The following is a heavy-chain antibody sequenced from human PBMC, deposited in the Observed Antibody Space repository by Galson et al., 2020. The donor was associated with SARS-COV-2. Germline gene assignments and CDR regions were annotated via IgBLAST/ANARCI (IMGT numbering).Heavy chain of an antibody. Sequence: SETLSLTCTVSGVSISVGRYYWSWIRQPAGKGLDIIGRIFPSGSTNYNPSLKSRVTMSIDTSKNQFSLKLTSVTAADTAVYYCARVELGDGAFDYWGQGTLVTVSS. CDR3: ARVELGDGAFDY. V-gene: IGHV4-61*02. CDR1: GVSISVGRYY. D-gene: IGHD7-27*01. CDR2: IFPSGST. J-gene: IGHJ4*02.